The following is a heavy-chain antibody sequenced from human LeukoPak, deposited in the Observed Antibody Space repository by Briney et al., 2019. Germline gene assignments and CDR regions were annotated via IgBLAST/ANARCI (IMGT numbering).Heavy chain of an antibody. CDR2: ISSSSSYI. V-gene: IGHV3-21*01. Sequence: PGGSLRLSCAASGLTFSSYSMNWVRQAPGKGLEWVSSISSSSSYIYYADSVKGRFTISRDNAKNSLYLQMNSLRAEDTAVYYCARDLSPKSYGDYYNYWGQGTLVTVSS. D-gene: IGHD4-17*01. CDR3: ARDLSPKSYGDYYNY. CDR1: GLTFSSYS. J-gene: IGHJ4*02.